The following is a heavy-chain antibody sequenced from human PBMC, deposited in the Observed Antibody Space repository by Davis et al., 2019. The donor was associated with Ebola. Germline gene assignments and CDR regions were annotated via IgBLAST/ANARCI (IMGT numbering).Heavy chain of an antibody. V-gene: IGHV4-59*12. D-gene: IGHD3-22*01. J-gene: IGHJ3*02. CDR3: ARLGNYYDSSGYVDAFDI. CDR2: IYYSGST. Sequence: SETLSLTCTVSGGSISSYYWSWIRQPPGKGLEWIGYIYYSGSTNYNPSLKSRVTISVDTSKNQFSLKLSSVTAADTAVYYCARLGNYYDSSGYVDAFDIWGQGTMVTVSS. CDR1: GGSISSYY.